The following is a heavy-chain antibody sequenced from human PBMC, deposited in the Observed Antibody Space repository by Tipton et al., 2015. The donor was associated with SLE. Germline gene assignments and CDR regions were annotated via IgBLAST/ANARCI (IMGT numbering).Heavy chain of an antibody. V-gene: IGHV4-34*01. Sequence: TLSLTCAVYGGSFSGYYWGWIRQSPGKGLEWIGEINHSGSTNYNPSLKSRVTISVDTSKNQFSLKLSSVTAADTAAYYCARLTIFGVVIIGNYYYYMDVWGKGTTVTVSS. CDR2: INHSGST. D-gene: IGHD3-3*01. CDR1: GGSFSGYY. CDR3: ARLTIFGVVIIGNYYYYMDV. J-gene: IGHJ6*03.